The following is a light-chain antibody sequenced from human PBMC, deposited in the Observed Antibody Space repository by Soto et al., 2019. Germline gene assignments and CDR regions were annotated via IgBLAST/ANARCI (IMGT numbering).Light chain of an antibody. CDR2: DAY. J-gene: IGKJ5*01. CDR1: QSVSRY. CDR3: QQRSNWPRT. V-gene: IGKV3-11*01. Sequence: EIVLTQSPATLSLSPGARAPLSCRASQSVSRYLTWYQQKRGQAPRLLIYDAYNRATGIPPRFSGSGSGTDFTLTISSLEPEDFAVYYCQQRSNWPRTFGQGTRLEIK.